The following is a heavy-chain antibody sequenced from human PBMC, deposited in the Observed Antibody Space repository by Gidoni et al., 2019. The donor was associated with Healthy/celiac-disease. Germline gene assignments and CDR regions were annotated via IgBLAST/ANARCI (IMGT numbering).Heavy chain of an antibody. CDR3: AREGRDGDYVDY. V-gene: IGHV4-59*01. Sequence: QVQLQESGPGLVKPSETLSLTCTVPGGSISSYYWSWIRQPPGKGLEWIGYIYYSGSTNYNPSLKSRVTISVDTSKNQFSLKLSSVTAADTAVYYCAREGRDGDYVDYWGQGTLVTVSS. CDR2: IYYSGST. D-gene: IGHD4-17*01. J-gene: IGHJ4*02. CDR1: GGSISSYY.